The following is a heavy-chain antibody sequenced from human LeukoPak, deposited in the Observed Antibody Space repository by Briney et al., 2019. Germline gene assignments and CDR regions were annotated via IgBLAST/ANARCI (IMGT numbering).Heavy chain of an antibody. CDR1: GFTFSSYA. V-gene: IGHV3-64*01. D-gene: IGHD6-6*01. CDR2: ISSNGGST. CDR3: ARGSPDSSSSVDFDY. J-gene: IGHJ4*02. Sequence: GGSLRLSCAASGFTFSSYAMHWVRQAPGKGLEYVSAISSNGGSTYYANSVKGRFTISRDNSKNTLYLQMGSLRAEDMAVYYCARGSPDSSSSVDFDYWGQGTLVTVSS.